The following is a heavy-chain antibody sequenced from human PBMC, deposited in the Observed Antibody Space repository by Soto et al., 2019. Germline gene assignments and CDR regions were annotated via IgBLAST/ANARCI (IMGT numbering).Heavy chain of an antibody. Sequence: LSLTCTVSGGSISSSSYYWGWIRQPPGKGLEWIGSIYYSGSTYYNPSLKSRVTISVDTSKNQFSLKLSSVTAADTAVYYCARPQLAPRDHFYYYYGMDVWGQGTTVTVSS. CDR3: ARPQLAPRDHFYYYYGMDV. CDR2: IYYSGST. D-gene: IGHD6-6*01. V-gene: IGHV4-39*01. J-gene: IGHJ6*02. CDR1: GGSISSSSYY.